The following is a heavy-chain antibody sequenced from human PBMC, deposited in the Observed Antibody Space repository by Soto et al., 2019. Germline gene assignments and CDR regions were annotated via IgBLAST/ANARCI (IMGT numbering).Heavy chain of an antibody. CDR1: GYTFTSYG. Sequence: ASVKVSCKASGYTFTSYGISWVRQAPGQGLEWMGWISAHNGNTNYAQKLQGRVTMTTDTSTSTAYMELRSLRSDDTAVYYCAREGGYCSSTSCYRWFGPWGQGTLVTVSS. J-gene: IGHJ5*02. CDR3: AREGGYCSSTSCYRWFGP. CDR2: ISAHNGNT. D-gene: IGHD2-2*02. V-gene: IGHV1-18*04.